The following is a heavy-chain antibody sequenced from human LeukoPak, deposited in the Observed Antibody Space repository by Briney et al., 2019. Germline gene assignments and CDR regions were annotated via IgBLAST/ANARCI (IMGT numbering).Heavy chain of an antibody. V-gene: IGHV3-23*01. Sequence: GGSLGLSCAASGFTFSSYAMSWVRQAPGKGLEWVSAISGSGGSTYYADSVKGRFTISRDNSKNTPYLQMNSLRAEDTAVYYCAKGDYGPRGYWGQGTLVTVSS. CDR3: AKGDYGPRGY. CDR1: GFTFSSYA. CDR2: ISGSGGST. J-gene: IGHJ4*02. D-gene: IGHD4-17*01.